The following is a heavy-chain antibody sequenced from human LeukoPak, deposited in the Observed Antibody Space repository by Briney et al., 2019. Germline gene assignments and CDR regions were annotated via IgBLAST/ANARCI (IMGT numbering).Heavy chain of an antibody. CDR1: GFTGGHYA. CDR2: IRSEALGATT. J-gene: IGHJ4*02. D-gene: IGHD3-22*01. V-gene: IGHV3-49*04. CDR3: AKESYYDGTGYFDC. Sequence: GGSLRLSCTSSGFTGGHYAVSWVRQAPGKGLEWVGFIRSEALGATTEYAASVKGRFSSSRDDSTVYLQMNSLTVEDTAFYYCAKESYYDGTGYFDCWGQGTLVTVSS.